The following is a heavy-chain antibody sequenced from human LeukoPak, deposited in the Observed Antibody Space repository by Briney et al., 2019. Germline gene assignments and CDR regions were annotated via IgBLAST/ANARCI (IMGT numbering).Heavy chain of an antibody. J-gene: IGHJ5*02. CDR1: GGSFSGYY. CDR2: INHSGST. D-gene: IGHD3-3*01. CDR3: ARGYDFWSGYFNGRKWFDP. V-gene: IGHV4-34*01. Sequence: SETLSLTCAVHGGSFSGYYWSWIRQPPGKGLEWIGEINHSGSTNYKPSLKSRVTISVDTSKNKFSLKLSSVTAADTAVYYCARGYDFWSGYFNGRKWFDPWGQGTLVTVSS.